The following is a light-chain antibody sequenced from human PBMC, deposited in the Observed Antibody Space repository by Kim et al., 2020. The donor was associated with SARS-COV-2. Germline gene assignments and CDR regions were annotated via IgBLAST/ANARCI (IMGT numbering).Light chain of an antibody. CDR1: QSVSSN. CDR3: QQYNDWFT. Sequence: RSGSPGESATLSCRASQSVSSNLAWYQQKPGQAPRLLSYGASTRATAIPARCSGSGSGTEFTLTISSLQSEDFAIYFCQQYNDWFTFGQGTKLEIK. J-gene: IGKJ2*01. V-gene: IGKV3-15*01. CDR2: GAS.